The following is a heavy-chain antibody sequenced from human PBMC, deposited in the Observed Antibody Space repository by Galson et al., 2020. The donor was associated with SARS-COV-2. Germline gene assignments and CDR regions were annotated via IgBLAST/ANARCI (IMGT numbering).Heavy chain of an antibody. D-gene: IGHD3-16*01. CDR2: LSNDGNKK. V-gene: IGHV3-30*18. CDR1: GFNFSDYD. J-gene: IGHJ4*02. Sequence: GESLKISCAASGFNFSDYDMHWVRQAPGQGPQWVALLSNDGNKKYYADSLKGRFTISRDNSKNTLSLQMNSLRAEDTAVYYCAKDKGGPGWVDYNAAYLDSWGQGALVTVSS. CDR3: AKDKGGPGWVDYNAAYLDS.